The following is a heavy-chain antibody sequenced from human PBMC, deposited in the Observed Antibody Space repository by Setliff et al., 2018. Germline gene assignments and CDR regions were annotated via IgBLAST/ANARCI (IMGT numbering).Heavy chain of an antibody. CDR3: ARDNIGYITGIPYYYYYMDV. CDR2: INAGNGNT. D-gene: IGHD1-20*01. Sequence: ASVKVSCKASGYTFTSYAMHWVRQAPGQRPEWMGWINAGNGNTKYSQKFQGRVTITRDTSASTAYMELSSLRSEDTAVYYCARDNIGYITGIPYYYYYMDVGGKGTTVTVSS. V-gene: IGHV1-3*01. J-gene: IGHJ6*03. CDR1: GYTFTSYA.